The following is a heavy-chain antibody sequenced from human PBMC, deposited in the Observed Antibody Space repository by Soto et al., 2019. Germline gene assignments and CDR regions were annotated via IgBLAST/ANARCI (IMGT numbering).Heavy chain of an antibody. J-gene: IGHJ6*02. V-gene: IGHV1-24*01. CDR1: GYTLTELS. D-gene: IGHD2-2*01. CDR3: ARGNVVVPADPGDYYYYYGMDV. Sequence: GASVKVSCKVSGYTLTELSMHWVRQAPGKGLEWMGGFDPEDGETIYAQKFQGRVTMTTDTSTSTAYMELRSLRSDDTAVYYCARGNVVVPADPGDYYYYYGMDVWGQGTTVTVSS. CDR2: FDPEDGET.